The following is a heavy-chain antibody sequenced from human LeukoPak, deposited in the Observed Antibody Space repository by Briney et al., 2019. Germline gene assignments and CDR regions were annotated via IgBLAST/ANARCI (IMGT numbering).Heavy chain of an antibody. Sequence: ASVKVSCKASGYSFTTLDINWVRQATGQGLEWMGWMNPNSGNTGYAQKFQGRVTMTRNTSISTAYMELSSLRSEDTAVYYCARGPLPDDCGDYWFDPWGQGTLVTVSS. CDR3: ARGPLPDDCGDYWFDP. V-gene: IGHV1-8*01. CDR2: MNPNSGNT. D-gene: IGHD4-17*01. J-gene: IGHJ5*02. CDR1: GYSFTTLD.